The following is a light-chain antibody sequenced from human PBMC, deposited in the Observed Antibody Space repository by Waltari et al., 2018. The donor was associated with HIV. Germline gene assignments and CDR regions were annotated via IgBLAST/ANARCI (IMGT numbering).Light chain of an antibody. CDR3: SSYAGSSTFVI. Sequence: QSALTQPASVSGSPGQSITISCTGSSSDVGSYKHVSWYQQHPGKAPRLIIYEVSKRPSGVSNCYSASKSGKTASLTVAGLRAEDDADYYCSSYAGSSTFVIFGGGTKLTVL. J-gene: IGLJ2*01. V-gene: IGLV2-23*02. CDR2: EVS. CDR1: SSDVGSYKH.